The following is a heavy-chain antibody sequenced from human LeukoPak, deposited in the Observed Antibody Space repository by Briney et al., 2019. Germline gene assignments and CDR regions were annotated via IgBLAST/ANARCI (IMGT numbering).Heavy chain of an antibody. D-gene: IGHD4-11*01. V-gene: IGHV3-23*01. CDR1: GFTFSNYG. Sequence: GGSLRLSCVGSGFTFSNYGMSWVRLAPGKGLEWVSAISGSGGSTYYADSVRGRFTISRDNSKNTLYLQMNSLRAEDTAVYYCAKERSPVTDPYFEYWGQGTLVTVSS. CDR3: AKERSPVTDPYFEY. CDR2: ISGSGGST. J-gene: IGHJ4*02.